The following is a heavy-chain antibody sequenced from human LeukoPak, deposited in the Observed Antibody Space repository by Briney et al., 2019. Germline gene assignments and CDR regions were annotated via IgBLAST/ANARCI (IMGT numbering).Heavy chain of an antibody. CDR3: AKDGSSGWYSKYYFDY. J-gene: IGHJ4*02. D-gene: IGHD6-19*01. V-gene: IGHV3-23*01. CDR1: GFTFSSHA. Sequence: GGSLRLSCAASGFTFSSHAMGWVRQAPGKGLEWVSSITGSGGSTYYGDSVKGRFTIARDNSRNTLYLQMNSLRVEDTAVYYCAKDGSSGWYSKYYFDYWGQGTLVTVSS. CDR2: ITGSGGST.